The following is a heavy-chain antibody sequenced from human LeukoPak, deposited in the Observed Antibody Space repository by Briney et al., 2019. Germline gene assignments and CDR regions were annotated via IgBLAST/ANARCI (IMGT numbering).Heavy chain of an antibody. V-gene: IGHV1-3*01. CDR2: INAGNGNT. Sequence: GASVKASCKASRYTFTSYAMHSVRQAAGHRLEWMGWINAGNGNTKYSQKFQGRVTITRDTSASTAYMELSSLRSGDTSVYYCARDSYGSGSYYPYWGQGTLVTVSS. CDR1: RYTFTSYA. J-gene: IGHJ4*02. D-gene: IGHD3-10*01. CDR3: ARDSYGSGSYYPY.